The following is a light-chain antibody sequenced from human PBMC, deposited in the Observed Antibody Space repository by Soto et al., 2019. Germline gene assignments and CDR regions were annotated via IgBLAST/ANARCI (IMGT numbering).Light chain of an antibody. CDR3: QSYDTSLSGVI. CDR1: SSNIGAGYD. V-gene: IGLV1-40*01. CDR2: GDN. J-gene: IGLJ2*01. Sequence: HSVLTQTPSVSGAPGQKITMSCTGSSSNIGAGYDVHWYQQVPGAAPRLLIYGDNSRPSGVPDRFSASKSGASASLAITGLQGEDEANYYCQSYDTSLSGVIFGAGTKLTVL.